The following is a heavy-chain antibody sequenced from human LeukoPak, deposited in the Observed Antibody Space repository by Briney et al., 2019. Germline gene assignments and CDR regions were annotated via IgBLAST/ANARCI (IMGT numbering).Heavy chain of an antibody. D-gene: IGHD6-6*01. CDR3: AAYGGPSPFDY. CDR1: GYNFPNHW. CDR2: IYPGDSDA. J-gene: IGHJ4*02. Sequence: GESLKISCQVSGYNFPNHWIGWVRQMPGKGLEWMGIIYPGDSDARYSPSFQGQVTLSADKSFTTAYLQWTSLKASDTAIYYCAAYGGPSPFDYWGRGTPVTVSS. V-gene: IGHV5-51*01.